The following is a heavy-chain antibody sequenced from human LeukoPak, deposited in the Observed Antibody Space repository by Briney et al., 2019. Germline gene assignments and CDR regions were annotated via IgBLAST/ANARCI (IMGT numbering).Heavy chain of an antibody. V-gene: IGHV1-8*01. J-gene: IGHJ6*03. CDR2: MNPNSGNT. CDR3: ARGLFYPRFWPYYYYYYMDV. D-gene: IGHD3-3*01. Sequence: ASVKVSCKASGYTFTSYDINWVRQATGQGLEWMGWMNPNSGNTGYAQKFQGRVTMTRNTSISTAYMELSSLRSEDTAVYYCARGLFYPRFWPYYYYYYMDVWGKGTTVTVPS. CDR1: GYTFTSYD.